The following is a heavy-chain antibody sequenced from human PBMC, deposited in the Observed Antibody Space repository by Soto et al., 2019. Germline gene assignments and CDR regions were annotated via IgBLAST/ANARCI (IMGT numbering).Heavy chain of an antibody. CDR3: ATKPSGSYLLYYYYGMDV. CDR1: GGSISSSSYY. V-gene: IGHV4-39*01. J-gene: IGHJ6*02. CDR2: IYYSGST. D-gene: IGHD1-26*01. Sequence: QLQLQESGPGLVKPSETLSLTCTVSGGSISSSSYYWGWIRQPPGKGLEWIGSIYYSGSTYYNPSLKSRDTISVDTSKNQFSLKLSSVTAADTAVYYCATKPSGSYLLYYYYGMDVWGQGTRSPS.